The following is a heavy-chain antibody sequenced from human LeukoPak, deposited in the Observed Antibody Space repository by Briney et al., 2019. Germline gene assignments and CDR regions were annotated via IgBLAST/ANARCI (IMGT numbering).Heavy chain of an antibody. D-gene: IGHD5-18*01. CDR1: GFTFSSYA. CDR2: IKQDGSEK. CDR3: ARQYTYAYEEFDY. J-gene: IGHJ4*02. Sequence: GGSLRLSCAASGFTFSSYAMSWVRQAPGRGLEWVAYIKQDGSEKSYVDSVKGRFTISRDNAKNSLYLQMNSLRAEDTAVYYCARQYTYAYEEFDYWGQGTLVTVSS. V-gene: IGHV3-7*01.